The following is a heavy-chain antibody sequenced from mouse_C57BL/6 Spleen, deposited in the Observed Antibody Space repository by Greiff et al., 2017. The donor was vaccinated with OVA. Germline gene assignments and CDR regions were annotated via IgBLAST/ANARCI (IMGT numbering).Heavy chain of an antibody. CDR3: ARSGDGYPYYFDY. CDR2: IYPRSGNT. CDR1: GYTFTSYG. Sequence: QVQLQQSGAELARPGASVKLSCKASGYTFTSYGLSWVKQRTGQGLEWIGEIYPRSGNTYYNEKFKGKATLTADKSSSTAYMELRSLTSEDSAVYFCARSGDGYPYYFDYWGQGTTLTVSS. D-gene: IGHD2-3*01. V-gene: IGHV1-81*01. J-gene: IGHJ2*01.